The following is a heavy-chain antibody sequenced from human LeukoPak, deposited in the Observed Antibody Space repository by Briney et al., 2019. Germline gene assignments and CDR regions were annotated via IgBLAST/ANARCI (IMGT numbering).Heavy chain of an antibody. Sequence: GGSLRLSCEGSAFIFSGHWMNWVRQAPGKGLEWVSGISGSGDNTYYADSVKGRFTISRDNSKNTLYVQVNSLGTEDTAAYYCAKGSYYDSSGSFYFDYWGQGTLVTVSS. CDR2: ISGSGDNT. V-gene: IGHV3-23*01. D-gene: IGHD3-22*01. J-gene: IGHJ4*02. CDR1: AFIFSGHW. CDR3: AKGSYYDSSGSFYFDY.